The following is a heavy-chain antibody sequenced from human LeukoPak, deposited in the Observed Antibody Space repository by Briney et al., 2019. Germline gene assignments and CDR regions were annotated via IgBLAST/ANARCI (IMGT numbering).Heavy chain of an antibody. CDR3: AASGGPINWFDP. D-gene: IGHD3-10*01. CDR1: GGSFSGYY. V-gene: IGHV4-34*01. Sequence: SETLSLTCAVYGGSFSGYYWGWIRQPPGKGLQWIGEITHNGYTNYNPALKSRVTISIDTSKNEFSLKVSSVPAADMAIYYCAASGGPINWFDPWGQGTLVTVSS. J-gene: IGHJ5*02. CDR2: ITHNGYT.